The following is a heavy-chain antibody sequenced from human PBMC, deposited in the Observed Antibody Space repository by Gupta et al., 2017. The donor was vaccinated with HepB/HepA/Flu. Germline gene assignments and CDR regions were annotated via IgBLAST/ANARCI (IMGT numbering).Heavy chain of an antibody. V-gene: IGHV3-7*01. D-gene: IGHD4-11*01. CDR3: ARDLYSRGGF. CDR2: IDHDGSTK. J-gene: IGHJ4*02. CDR1: GLSISNNW. Sequence: EVHLVESGGGLVQPGGSLRLSCETSGLSISNNWMAWVRLAPGKGLEWVANIDHDGSTKGYADSVRGRFAISRDNAKNSLFLQMNRLRAEDTAIYYCARDLYSRGGFWGQGTLVTVSS.